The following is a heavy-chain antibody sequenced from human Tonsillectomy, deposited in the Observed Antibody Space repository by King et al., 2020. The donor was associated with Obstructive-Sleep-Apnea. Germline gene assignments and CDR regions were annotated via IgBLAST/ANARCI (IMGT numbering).Heavy chain of an antibody. CDR3: AKAGNLYGAGIYYGLDV. V-gene: IGHV3-43*01. CDR2: ISWDGGGT. J-gene: IGHJ6*02. Sequence: VQLVQSGGVVVQPGGSLRLSCAASGFTFDDYTMYWVRQAPGKGLEWVSLISWDGGGTSYADSVKGRFTISRDNRKNSLYLQMNSLRTEDTALYYCAKAGNLYGAGIYYGLDVWGQGTTVTVSS. CDR1: GFTFDDYT. D-gene: IGHD4-17*01.